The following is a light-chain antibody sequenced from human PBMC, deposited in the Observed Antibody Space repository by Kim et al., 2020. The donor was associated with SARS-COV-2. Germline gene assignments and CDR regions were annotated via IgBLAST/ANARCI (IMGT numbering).Light chain of an antibody. CDR2: RNN. J-gene: IGLJ3*02. V-gene: IGLV10-54*01. CDR3: SAWDSSLSAWV. CDR1: SNNVGDQG. Sequence: RTATLARTGNSNNVGDQGAAWLQQHQGHPPQLLSYRNNNRPSGISERLSASRSGNTASLTITGLQPEDEADYYCSAWDSSLSAWVFGGGTQLTVL.